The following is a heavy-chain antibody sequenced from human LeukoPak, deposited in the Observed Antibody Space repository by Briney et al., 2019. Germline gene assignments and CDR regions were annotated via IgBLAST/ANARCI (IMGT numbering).Heavy chain of an antibody. J-gene: IGHJ6*03. V-gene: IGHV3-23*01. CDR1: GFTFSSFA. CDR3: AKAPATGEGYYFYYMDV. Sequence: GGSLRLSCAASGFTFSSFAMTWVRQAPGKGPEWVASVNGRGATTYYADSVRGRFTISRDNSKNTLYLQMISLGADDTAVYFCAKAPATGEGYYFYYMDVWGKGTTVTVSS. CDR2: VNGRGATT. D-gene: IGHD7-27*01.